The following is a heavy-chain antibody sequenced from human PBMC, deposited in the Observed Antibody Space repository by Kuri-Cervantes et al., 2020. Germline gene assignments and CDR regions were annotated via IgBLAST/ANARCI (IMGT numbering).Heavy chain of an antibody. CDR1: GFTLSSFW. CDR2: ISSSSSYI. CDR3: ARTGEDRSGYYLFDY. J-gene: IGHJ4*02. D-gene: IGHD3-22*01. Sequence: GESLKISCAASGFTLSSFWLTWVRQAPGKGLEWVASISSSSSYIYYADSVKGRFTISRDNAKKSLYLQMNSLRAEDTAVYYCARTGEDRSGYYLFDYWGQGTLVTVSS. V-gene: IGHV3-21*03.